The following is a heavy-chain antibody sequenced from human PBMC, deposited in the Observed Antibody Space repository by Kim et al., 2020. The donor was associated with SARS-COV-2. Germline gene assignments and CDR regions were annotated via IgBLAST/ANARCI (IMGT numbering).Heavy chain of an antibody. CDR3: ARDRGYYYDSSGYYFDY. V-gene: IGHV1-46*01. CDR2: INPSGGST. D-gene: IGHD3-22*01. Sequence: ASVKVSCKASGYTFTSYYMHWVRQAPGQGLEWMGIINPSGGSTSYAQKFQGRVTMTRDTSTSTVYMELSSLRSEDTAVYYCARDRGYYYDSSGYYFDYWGQGTLVTVSS. J-gene: IGHJ4*02. CDR1: GYTFTSYY.